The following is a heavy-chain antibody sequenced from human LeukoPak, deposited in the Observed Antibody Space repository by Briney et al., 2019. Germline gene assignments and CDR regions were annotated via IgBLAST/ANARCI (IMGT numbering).Heavy chain of an antibody. V-gene: IGHV1-2*02. CDR3: GTLLSNGPFDY. CDR2: IYPNSDAT. J-gene: IGHJ4*02. Sequence: RASVKVSCKASGYTFTGYYLHWVRLAPGQGLEWMGWIYPNSDATKYAQKFQGRVTMTRDTSISTAYMELSGLRSDDTAVYYCGTLLSNGPFDYWGQGSLVTVSS. CDR1: GYTFTGYY.